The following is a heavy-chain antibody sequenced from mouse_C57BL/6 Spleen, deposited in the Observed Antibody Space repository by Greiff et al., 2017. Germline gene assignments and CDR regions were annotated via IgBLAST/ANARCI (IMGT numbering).Heavy chain of an antibody. V-gene: IGHV14-4*01. CDR2: IDPENGDT. J-gene: IGHJ3*01. CDR1: GFNIKDDY. D-gene: IGHD2-5*01. CDR3: TTSGYSNYEEVAY. Sequence: VQLQQSGAELVRPGASVKLSCTASGFNIKDDYMHWVKQRPEQGLEWIGWIDPENGDTEYASKFQGKATITADTSSNTAYLQLSSLTSEDTAVYYCTTSGYSNYEEVAYWGQGTLVTVSA.